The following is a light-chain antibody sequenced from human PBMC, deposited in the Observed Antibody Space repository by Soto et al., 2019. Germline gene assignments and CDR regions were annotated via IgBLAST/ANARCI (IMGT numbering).Light chain of an antibody. V-gene: IGKV3D-15*01. J-gene: IGKJ4*02. CDR2: GAS. CDR3: QQYNNWPPLT. Sequence: EIVMTQSPATLSVSPGERATLSCRASQSVSSNLAWYQQKPGQAPRLLIYGASIRGTGIPARFSGSGSGTEFTLTISSLQSEDFAVYYCQQYNNWPPLTFGGGTKVEIK. CDR1: QSVSSN.